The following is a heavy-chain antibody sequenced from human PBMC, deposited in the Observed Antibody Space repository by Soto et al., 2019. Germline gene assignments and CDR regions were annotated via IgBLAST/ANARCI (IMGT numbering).Heavy chain of an antibody. CDR1: ASTFNIYG. V-gene: IGHV1-18*01. J-gene: IGHJ2*01. D-gene: IGHD2-21*02. CDR3: LCDWYGEHRDLTAFRTRRSIDL. Sequence: PSVNLSCKTCASTFNIYGINWVRQPPGQGLEWMGWIKPHNGNTKYAQTLQDRLIMTTHTATSKAYMALRSLRSDDTAVYYCLCDWYGEHRDLTAFRTRRSIDL. CDR2: IKPHNGNT.